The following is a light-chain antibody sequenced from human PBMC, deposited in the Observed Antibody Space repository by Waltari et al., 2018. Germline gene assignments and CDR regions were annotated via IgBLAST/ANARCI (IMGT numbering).Light chain of an antibody. V-gene: IGKV1-9*01. Sequence: DIQLTQSPSFLSASVGDRVPITCRASQGISSYLAWYQQKPGKAPKLLIYAASTLQSGVPSRFSGSESGTEFTLTISSLQTEDFATYYCQQLNSYPLTFGGGTKVEI. CDR1: QGISSY. J-gene: IGKJ4*01. CDR2: AAS. CDR3: QQLNSYPLT.